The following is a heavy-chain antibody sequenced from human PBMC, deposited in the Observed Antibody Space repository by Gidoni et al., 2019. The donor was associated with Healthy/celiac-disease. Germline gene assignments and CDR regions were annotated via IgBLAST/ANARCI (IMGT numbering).Heavy chain of an antibody. CDR3: TTGETTVTTIAFDI. J-gene: IGHJ3*02. D-gene: IGHD4-17*01. V-gene: IGHV3-15*07. Sequence: EVQLVEHGGGLVKPGGSLRLSCAASDCTFRNAWMNWVRQAPGKGLEWFGRIKSKTDGGTTDYAAPVKGRFTISRDASKNTLYLQMNSLKTEDTAVYYCTTGETTVTTIAFDIWGQGTMVTVSS. CDR1: DCTFRNAW. CDR2: IKSKTDGGTT.